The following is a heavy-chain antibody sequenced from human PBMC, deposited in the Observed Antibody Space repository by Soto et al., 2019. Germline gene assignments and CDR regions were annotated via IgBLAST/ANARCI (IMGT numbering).Heavy chain of an antibody. V-gene: IGHV3-21*01. CDR3: ARVSTAYFYGMDV. Sequence: EVQLVESGGGLVQPGGSLRLSCAASGFTFSSYSMNWVRQAPGKGLEWVSSISSSSSYIYYADSVKGRFTISRDNAKNSLYLQMNGMRAEDTAVYYCARVSTAYFYGMDVWGQGTTVTVSS. J-gene: IGHJ6*02. CDR1: GFTFSSYS. CDR2: ISSSSSYI.